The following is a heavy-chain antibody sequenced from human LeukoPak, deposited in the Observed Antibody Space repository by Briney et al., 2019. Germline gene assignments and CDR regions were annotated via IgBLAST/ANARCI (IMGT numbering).Heavy chain of an antibody. J-gene: IGHJ5*02. CDR2: INPNSGGT. CDR3: ATSTRITMIVYPTPANWFDP. CDR1: GYTFTGYY. D-gene: IGHD3-22*01. V-gene: IGHV1-2*02. Sequence: ASVKVSCKASGYTFTGYYMHWVRQAPGQGLEWMGWINPNSGGTSYAQKFQGRVTMTRDTSISPAYMELSRLRSDDTAVYYCATSTRITMIVYPTPANWFDPWGQGTLVTVSS.